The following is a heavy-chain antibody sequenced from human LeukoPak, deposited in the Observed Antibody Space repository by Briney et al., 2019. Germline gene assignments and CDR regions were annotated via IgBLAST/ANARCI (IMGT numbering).Heavy chain of an antibody. V-gene: IGHV4-34*01. CDR2: INHSGST. J-gene: IGHJ4*02. Sequence: SETLSLTCAVYGGSFSGYYWSWIRRPPGKGLEWIGEINHSGSTNYNPSLKSRVTISVDTSKNQFSLKLSSVTAADTAVYYCARAYFPWSHDYWGQGTLVTVSS. CDR3: ARAYFPWSHDY. CDR1: GGSFSGYY. D-gene: IGHD3-9*01.